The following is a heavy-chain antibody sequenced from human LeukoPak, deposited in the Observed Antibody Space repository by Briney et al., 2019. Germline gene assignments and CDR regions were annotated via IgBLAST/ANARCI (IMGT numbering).Heavy chain of an antibody. V-gene: IGHV4-31*03. Sequence: SQTLSLTCNVSGVATRSGDYYWSWIRQHPGKGLEWIGFIYDYSGSTYYNPSLKSRVTISVDTSKNQFSLKLSSVTAADTAVYFCARAPHYDSSGYNYDMVFFDYWGQGTLVHVSS. CDR1: GVATRSGDYY. J-gene: IGHJ4*02. D-gene: IGHD3-22*01. CDR2: IYDYSGST. CDR3: ARAPHYDSSGYNYDMVFFDY.